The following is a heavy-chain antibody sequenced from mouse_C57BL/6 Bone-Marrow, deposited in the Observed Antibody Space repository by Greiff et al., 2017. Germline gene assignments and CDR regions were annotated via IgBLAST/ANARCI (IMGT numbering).Heavy chain of an antibody. CDR1: GFTFTDYY. CDR3: ARSINDGYYLYWYFDV. D-gene: IGHD2-3*01. CDR2: IRNKANGYTT. Sequence: EVHLVESGGGLVQPGGSLSLSCAASGFTFTDYYMSWVRQPPGKALEWLGFIRNKANGYTTEYSASVKGRFTISRDNSPSILYLQMNALGAEDSATYYCARSINDGYYLYWYFDVWGTGTTVTVSA. J-gene: IGHJ1*03. V-gene: IGHV7-3*01.